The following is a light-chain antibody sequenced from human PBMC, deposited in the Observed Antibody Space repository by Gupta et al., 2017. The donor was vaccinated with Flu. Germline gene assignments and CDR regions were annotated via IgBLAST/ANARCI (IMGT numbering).Light chain of an antibody. CDR1: QSVLYSANNKYY. J-gene: IGKJ1*01. Sequence: NCKSSQSVLYSANNKYYLAWYQQKPGQPPKLLIYWASTREPGVPDRFSGSGSGTDFTLTITSLQAEDVAIYYCQQYYDAPQTFGQGTKVEIK. V-gene: IGKV4-1*01. CDR3: QQYYDAPQT. CDR2: WAS.